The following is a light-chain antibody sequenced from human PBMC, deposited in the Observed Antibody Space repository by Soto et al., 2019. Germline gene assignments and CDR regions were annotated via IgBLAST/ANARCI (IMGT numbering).Light chain of an antibody. CDR3: QQYGSRWGLT. CDR2: GAS. V-gene: IGKV3-20*01. Sequence: EIVLTQSPGTLSLSPGERATLSCRASQSVSSSYLAWYQQKPGQAPRLLIYGASSRATGIPDRFSGSGSGTDFTLTISRLEPEDFAVYYCQQYGSRWGLTFGGGTKVEIK. J-gene: IGKJ4*01. CDR1: QSVSSSY.